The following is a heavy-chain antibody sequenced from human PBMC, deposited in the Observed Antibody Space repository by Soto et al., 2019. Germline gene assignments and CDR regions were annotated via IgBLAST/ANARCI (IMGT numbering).Heavy chain of an antibody. V-gene: IGHV1-3*01. D-gene: IGHD1-1*01. CDR1: GSPLSNHA. CDR3: ARGKPMEANYYYYGLDI. CDR2: INGGTGQT. J-gene: IGHJ6*02. Sequence: SEEGACRAAGSPLSNHAGRWGPQATGQGLEWMGWINGGTGQTRRSQRFPGRVNITRDTSASTAYMELSSLRSEDTAVYYCARGKPMEANYYYYGLDIWAQRTTVTVSS.